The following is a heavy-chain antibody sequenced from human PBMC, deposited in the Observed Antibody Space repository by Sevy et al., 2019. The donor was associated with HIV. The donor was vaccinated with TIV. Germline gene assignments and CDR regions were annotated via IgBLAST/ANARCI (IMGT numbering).Heavy chain of an antibody. CDR1: GYTFTSYG. CDR3: ARDGGILEWLLSSWFDP. CDR2: ISAYNGNT. D-gene: IGHD3-3*01. J-gene: IGHJ5*02. Sequence: ASVKVSCKASGYTFTSYGIIWVRQAPGQGLEWMGWISAYNGNTNYAQKLQGRVTMTTDTSTSTAYMELRSLGSDDTAVYYCARDGGILEWLLSSWFDPWGQGTLVTVSS. V-gene: IGHV1-18*01.